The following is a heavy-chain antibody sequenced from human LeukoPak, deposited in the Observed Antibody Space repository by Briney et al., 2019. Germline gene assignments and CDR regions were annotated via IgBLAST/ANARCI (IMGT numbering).Heavy chain of an antibody. D-gene: IGHD1-26*01. CDR1: GFTSSNAW. CDR3: TAGSLVGAIEAFDI. V-gene: IGHV3-15*01. CDR2: IKTKTDGETT. Sequence: PGGSLRLSCTASGFTSSNAWMTWVRQVPGKGLEWVGLIKTKTDGETTDYAAPVKGRFTISRDDSKNTLYLQMNSLKTEDTAIYYCTAGSLVGAIEAFDIWGQGTMVTVSS. J-gene: IGHJ3*02.